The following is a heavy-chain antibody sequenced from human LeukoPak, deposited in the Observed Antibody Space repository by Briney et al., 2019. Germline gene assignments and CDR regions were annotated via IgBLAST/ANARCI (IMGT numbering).Heavy chain of an antibody. CDR2: INTDSSDI. V-gene: IGHV3-21*05. Sequence: GGSLRLSCAASGFTFSLYAMNCVRQAPGKGVQWVSYINTDSSDIHYADSVKGRFTISRDNARNTLYLQLSSLRAEDSAVYYCARDTFQPGLIDSWGQGTLVTVSS. CDR1: GFTFSLYA. CDR3: ARDTFQPGLIDS. J-gene: IGHJ4*02. D-gene: IGHD2-2*01.